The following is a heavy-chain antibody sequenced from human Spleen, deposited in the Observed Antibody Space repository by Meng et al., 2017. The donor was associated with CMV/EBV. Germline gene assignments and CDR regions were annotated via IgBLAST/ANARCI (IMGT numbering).Heavy chain of an antibody. CDR3: ARLEGSCSGGSCYLVY. Sequence: SAYSFPRYCSGWVRQMPGPDLVWMGIIYPGDSDPRYSPSFQGPVTISADKSISTAYLQWRSLKASAPAMYSCARLEGSCSGGSCYLVYWGQGTLVTVSS. J-gene: IGHJ4*02. CDR1: AYSFPRYC. CDR2: IYPGDSDP. D-gene: IGHD2-15*01. V-gene: IGHV5-51*01.